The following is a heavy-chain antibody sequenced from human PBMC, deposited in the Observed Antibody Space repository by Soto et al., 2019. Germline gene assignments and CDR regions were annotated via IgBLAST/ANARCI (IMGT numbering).Heavy chain of an antibody. Sequence: QVQLQESGPGLVKPSQTLSLTCTVSGDSISSGGYFWNWIRHHPGQGLEWIGYIFYSGTTFYNPSFKGRISISVDTSNNPFYLNLTSVTAADTAVYFCARGRLRWPYFDYWGQGALVTVSS. CDR1: GDSISSGGYF. V-gene: IGHV4-31*03. CDR3: ARGRLRWPYFDY. CDR2: IFYSGTT. J-gene: IGHJ4*02. D-gene: IGHD4-17*01.